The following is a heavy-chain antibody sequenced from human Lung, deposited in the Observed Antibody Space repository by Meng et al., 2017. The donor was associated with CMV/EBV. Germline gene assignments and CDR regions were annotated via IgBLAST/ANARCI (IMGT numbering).Heavy chain of an antibody. V-gene: IGHV1-2*02. CDR2: INPNSGGT. J-gene: IGHJ5*02. CDR1: GSTFTGYY. CDR3: ARVDCSSTSCTLSFDP. D-gene: IGHD2-2*01. Sequence: GSTFTGYYMHWVRQAPGPGLEWMGWINPNSGGTNYAKKFQGRVTMTRDTSISTAYMELSRLRSDDTAVYYCARVDCSSTSCTLSFDPWGQGTLVTVSS.